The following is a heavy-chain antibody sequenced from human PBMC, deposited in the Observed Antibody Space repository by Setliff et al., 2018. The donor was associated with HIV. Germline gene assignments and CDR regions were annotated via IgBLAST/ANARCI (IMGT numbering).Heavy chain of an antibody. D-gene: IGHD5-12*01. Sequence: GESLKISCAASGFTFSSYWMHWVRQAPGKGLVWVSRINSDGSSTSHADSVKGRFTISRDNAKNTLYLQMNSLRGEDTAVYYCARGGIVATEPEYWGQGTLVTVSS. CDR2: INSDGSST. CDR3: ARGGIVATEPEY. V-gene: IGHV3-74*01. J-gene: IGHJ4*02. CDR1: GFTFSSYW.